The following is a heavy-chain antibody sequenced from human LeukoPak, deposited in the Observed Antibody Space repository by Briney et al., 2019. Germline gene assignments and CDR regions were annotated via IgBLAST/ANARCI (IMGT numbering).Heavy chain of an antibody. CDR1: GYTFTGYY. CDR3: ARELRGDGVNY. CDR2: INPSSGGT. V-gene: IGHV1-2*06. Sequence: ASVKVSCKASGYTFTGYYMHWVRQAPGQGLEWMGRINPSSGGTNYAQKFQGRVTMTRDTSISTAYMELSRLRSDDTAVYYCARELRGDGVNYWGQGTLVTVSS. J-gene: IGHJ4*02. D-gene: IGHD5-12*01.